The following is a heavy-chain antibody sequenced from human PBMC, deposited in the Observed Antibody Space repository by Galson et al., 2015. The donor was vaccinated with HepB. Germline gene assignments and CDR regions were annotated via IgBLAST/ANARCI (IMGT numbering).Heavy chain of an antibody. CDR1: GGSVNSYNW. D-gene: IGHD2-21*02. V-gene: IGHV4-4*02. CDR2: IFQSGST. Sequence: SETLSLTCAVSGGSVNSYNWWSWVRQPPGKGLEWVGEIFQSGSTNYNPSLKSRVTILLDKSRNQFFLNLKSVTAADTAIYYCVSLGYCSGSDCYSTYWSQGTLVTVSS. J-gene: IGHJ4*02. CDR3: VSLGYCSGSDCYSTY.